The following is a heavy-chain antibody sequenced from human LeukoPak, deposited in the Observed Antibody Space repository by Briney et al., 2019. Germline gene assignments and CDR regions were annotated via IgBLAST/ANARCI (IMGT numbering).Heavy chain of an antibody. J-gene: IGHJ4*02. CDR2: IYHSGST. CDR3: ARLRVNYDFWTDY. CDR1: GYSISGGYY. V-gene: IGHV4-38-2*01. Sequence: PSETLSLTCAVSGYSISGGYYWGWIRQPPGKGLEWIGSIYHSGSTYYNLSLKSRVTISVDTSKNQFSLKLSSVTAADTAVYYCARLRVNYDFWTDYWGQGTLVTVSS. D-gene: IGHD3-3*01.